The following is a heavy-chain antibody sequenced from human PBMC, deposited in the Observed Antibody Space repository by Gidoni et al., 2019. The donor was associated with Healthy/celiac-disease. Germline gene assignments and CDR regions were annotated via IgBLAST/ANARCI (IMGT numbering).Heavy chain of an antibody. CDR2: IIPIFGTA. CDR3: ARGVIAAAGTGYYYYYYYMDV. J-gene: IGHJ6*03. D-gene: IGHD6-13*01. Sequence: QVQLVQSGAEVKKPGSSVKVSCKASGGTFSSYAISWVRQAPGQGLEWMGGIIPIFGTANYAQKFQGRVTMTADKSTSTAYMELSSLRSEDTAVYYCARGVIAAAGTGYYYYYYYMDVWGKGTTVTVSS. V-gene: IGHV1-69*06. CDR1: GGTFSSYA.